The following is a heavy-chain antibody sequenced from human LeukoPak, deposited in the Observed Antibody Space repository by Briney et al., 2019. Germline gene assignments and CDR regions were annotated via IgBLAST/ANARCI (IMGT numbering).Heavy chain of an antibody. CDR3: ASLRPRQQLVVDS. CDR1: GFTFSSYE. J-gene: IGHJ4*02. V-gene: IGHV3-48*03. Sequence: GGSLRLSCEASGFTFSSYEMNWVCQAPGKGLEWVSYISSSGSTKYYADSVKGRFTISRDNAMHSLYLQMNSLRVEDTAVYYCASLRPRQQLVVDSWGQGTLVAVSS. CDR2: ISSSGSTK. D-gene: IGHD6-13*01.